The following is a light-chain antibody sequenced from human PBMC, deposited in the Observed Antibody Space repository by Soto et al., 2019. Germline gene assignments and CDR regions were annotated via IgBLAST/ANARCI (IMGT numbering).Light chain of an antibody. V-gene: IGKV1-12*01. Sequence: DIQLTQSPSSVSASVGDRFTITCRASQGVSSWLAWYQQKPGRAPKLLIYAASTLQSGVPLRFSGSGSGTDFILTISSLKPEDVATYYCQQLNRFPLTFGQGTRLEIK. CDR2: AAS. CDR3: QQLNRFPLT. CDR1: QGVSSW. J-gene: IGKJ5*01.